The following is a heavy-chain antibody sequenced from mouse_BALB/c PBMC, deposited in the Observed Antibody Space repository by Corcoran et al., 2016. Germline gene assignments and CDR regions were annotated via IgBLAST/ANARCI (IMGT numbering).Heavy chain of an antibody. CDR2: INPYNGAT. J-gene: IGHJ2*01. CDR1: GYSFTGYY. CDR3: ARGALLRYFDY. V-gene: IGHV1-26*01. Sequence: EVQLQQSGPELVKPGASVKISCKASGYSFTGYYMHWVKQSHVKSLEWIGRINPYNGATSYNQNFKDKASLTVDKSSSTAYMELHSLTSEDSAGYYCARGALLRYFDYWGQGTTLTVSS. D-gene: IGHD1-1*01.